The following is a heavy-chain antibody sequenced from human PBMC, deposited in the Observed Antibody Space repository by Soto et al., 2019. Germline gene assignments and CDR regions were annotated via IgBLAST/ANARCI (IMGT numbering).Heavy chain of an antibody. V-gene: IGHV3-30-3*01. CDR3: ARDNGDYYYYYGMDV. D-gene: IGHD4-17*01. CDR1: GFTFSSYA. J-gene: IGHJ6*02. CDR2: ISYDGSNK. Sequence: QVQLVESGGGVVQPGRSLRLSCAASGFTFSSYAMHWVRQAPGKGLAWVAVISYDGSNKYYADSVKGRFTISRDNSKNTLYLQMNSLRAEDTAVYYCARDNGDYYYYYGMDVWGQGTTVTVSS.